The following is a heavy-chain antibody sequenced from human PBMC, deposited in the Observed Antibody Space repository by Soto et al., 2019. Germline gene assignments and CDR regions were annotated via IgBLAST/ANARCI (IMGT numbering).Heavy chain of an antibody. Sequence: ASVKVCGKVSGGTFNIRWVRQAPGQGLEWMGGIIPVIDTANYARKFQGRVVISADRATNIVYMEMMSLTLEDTAVYYRARGSGADAFDIWGQGTMVTVSS. CDR2: IIPVIDTA. V-gene: IGHV1-69*06. J-gene: IGHJ3*02. CDR3: ARGSGADAFDI. CDR1: GGTFN. D-gene: IGHD7-27*01.